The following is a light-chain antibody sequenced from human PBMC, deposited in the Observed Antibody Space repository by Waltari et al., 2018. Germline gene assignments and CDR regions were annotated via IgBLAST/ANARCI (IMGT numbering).Light chain of an antibody. CDR1: SNDVGGYNS. CDR2: DVS. Sequence: QSALTQPASVSGSPGQSVTIFCAGTSNDVGGYNSVSWYQEHPGQAPRVIIYDVSDRPSGVSDRVSCSKSGNTASLTISGLQAEDEADYYCSSQSSNDVVLFGGGTKLTVL. V-gene: IGLV2-14*01. J-gene: IGLJ2*01. CDR3: SSQSSNDVVL.